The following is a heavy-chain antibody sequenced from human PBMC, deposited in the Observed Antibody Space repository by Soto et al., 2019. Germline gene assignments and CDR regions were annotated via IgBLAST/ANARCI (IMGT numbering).Heavy chain of an antibody. Sequence: VKVSCKASGGPFISYAIIWVRQAPGQGLEWMGGIIPIFGTANYAQKFQGRVTITADKSTSTAYMELSSLRSEDTAVYYCARVTMVRAVIINYGMDVCGQGTTVTVSS. CDR3: ARVTMVRAVIINYGMDV. CDR2: IIPIFGTA. D-gene: IGHD3-10*01. J-gene: IGHJ6*02. CDR1: GGPFISYA. V-gene: IGHV1-69*06.